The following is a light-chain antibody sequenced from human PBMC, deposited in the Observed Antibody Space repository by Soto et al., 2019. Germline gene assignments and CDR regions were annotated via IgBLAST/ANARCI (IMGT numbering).Light chain of an antibody. CDR1: NIGSES. Sequence: SYELTQPPSVSVAPGKTASIPCGGNNIGSESVHWYQQKPGQAPVLVIFYDRVRPSGIPERFSGSNSGNTATLTISRVEAGDEADYYCQVWHSSNDPSGVFGGGTKLTVL. J-gene: IGLJ2*01. CDR3: QVWHSSNDPSGV. CDR2: YDR. V-gene: IGLV3-21*04.